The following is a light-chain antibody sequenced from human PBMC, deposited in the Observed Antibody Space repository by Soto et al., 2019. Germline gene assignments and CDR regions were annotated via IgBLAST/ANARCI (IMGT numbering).Light chain of an antibody. CDR1: SSDVGGYNY. CDR2: EVS. V-gene: IGLV2-8*01. Sequence: QSALTQPPSASGSPGQSVTISCTGTSSDVGGYNYVSWYQQHPGKAPKLIIYEVSKRPSGVPDRFSGSKSGNTASLTVSGLQAEDEADYYCSSYAGSSHYVFGTGTKLTV. J-gene: IGLJ1*01. CDR3: SSYAGSSHYV.